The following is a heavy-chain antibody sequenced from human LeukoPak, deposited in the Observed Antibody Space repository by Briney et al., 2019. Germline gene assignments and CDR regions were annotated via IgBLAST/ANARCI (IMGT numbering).Heavy chain of an antibody. V-gene: IGHV4-39*02. Sequence: SETLSLTCNVSGASLGSDSYSWVWLRQPPGKALEWIGSVYYSGSTYYTPSLKSRVTISVDVSRNHFSLRLNSVAAADTAVYYCARRYKDMVVVPAVFYFDYWGRGILLIVSS. CDR2: VYYSGST. J-gene: IGHJ4*02. D-gene: IGHD2-2*01. CDR1: GASLGSDSYS. CDR3: ARRYKDMVVVPAVFYFDY.